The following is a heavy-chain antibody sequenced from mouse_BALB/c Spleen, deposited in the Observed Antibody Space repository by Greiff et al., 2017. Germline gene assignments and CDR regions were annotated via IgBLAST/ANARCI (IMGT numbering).Heavy chain of an antibody. V-gene: IGHV2-2*02. CDR1: GFSLTSYG. CDR2: IWSGGST. Sequence: VQVVESGPGLVQPSQSLSITCTVSGFSLTSYGVHWVRQSPGKGLEWLGVIWSGGSTDYNAAFISRLSISKDNSKSQVFFKMNSLQANDTAIYYCARYYGSSYPSFDYWGQGTTLTVSS. CDR3: ARYYGSSYPSFDY. J-gene: IGHJ2*01. D-gene: IGHD1-1*01.